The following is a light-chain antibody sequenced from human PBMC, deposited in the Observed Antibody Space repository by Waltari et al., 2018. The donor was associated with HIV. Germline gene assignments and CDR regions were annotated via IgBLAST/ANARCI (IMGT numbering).Light chain of an antibody. Sequence: DIQMTQSPSSLSTSVGDRVTITCRASQNIDNFLNWYQQKPGKVPKLLIYATSSLQNGVPSRFSGSGSGTDFSLTISSVQPEDFATYFCQQSYSLSPLTFGQGTRLDIE. CDR1: QNIDNF. CDR2: ATS. V-gene: IGKV1-39*01. CDR3: QQSYSLSPLT. J-gene: IGKJ5*01.